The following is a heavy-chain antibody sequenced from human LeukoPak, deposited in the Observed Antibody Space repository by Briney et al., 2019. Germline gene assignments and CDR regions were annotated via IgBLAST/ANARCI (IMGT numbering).Heavy chain of an antibody. CDR2: ISGSGGST. CDR1: AFTFSSYA. Sequence: PGGSLRLSCAASAFTFSSYAMSWVRQAPGKGLEWVSAISGSGGSTYYADSVKGRFTISRDNSKNTLYLQMNSLRAEDTAVYYCAKDQAWVVPASNWFDPWGQGTLVTVSS. CDR3: AKDQAWVVPASNWFDP. J-gene: IGHJ5*02. V-gene: IGHV3-23*01. D-gene: IGHD2-2*01.